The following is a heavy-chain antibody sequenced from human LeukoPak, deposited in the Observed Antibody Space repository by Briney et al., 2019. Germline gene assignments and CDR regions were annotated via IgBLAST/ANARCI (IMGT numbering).Heavy chain of an antibody. CDR1: GGSFSGYY. Sequence: SETLSLTCAVYGGSFSGYYWSWIRQPPGKGLEWIGEINHSGSTNYNPSLKSRVTISVDTSKNQFSLKLSSVTAADTAVYYCARDPPYLYWGQGTLVTVSS. CDR3: ARDPPYLY. V-gene: IGHV4-34*01. CDR2: INHSGST. J-gene: IGHJ4*02. D-gene: IGHD2/OR15-2a*01.